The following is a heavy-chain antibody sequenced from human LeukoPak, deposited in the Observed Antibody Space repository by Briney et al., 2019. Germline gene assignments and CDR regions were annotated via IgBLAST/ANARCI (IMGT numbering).Heavy chain of an antibody. V-gene: IGHV3-74*01. Sequence: GGSLRLSCAASGFTFNSSWMHWVRQAPGKGLVWVSRINSDGSSTTYAGSVKGRFTISRDNAKNTLYLQMNSLRAEDTAVYYCARVQYYGSGSYYNWFDPWGQGTLVTVSS. J-gene: IGHJ5*02. CDR1: GFTFNSSW. CDR3: ARVQYYGSGSYYNWFDP. D-gene: IGHD3-10*01. CDR2: INSDGSST.